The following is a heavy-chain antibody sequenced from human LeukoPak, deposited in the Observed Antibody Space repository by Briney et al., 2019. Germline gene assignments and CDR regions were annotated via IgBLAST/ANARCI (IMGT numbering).Heavy chain of an antibody. Sequence: GESLRISCKGSGYSFTSYWISWVRQMPGKGLEWMGRIDPSDSYTNYSPSFQGHVTISADKSISTAYLQWSSLKASDTAMYYCARVRGTYYYDSSGPLDYWGQGTLVTVSS. V-gene: IGHV5-10-1*01. CDR2: IDPSDSYT. J-gene: IGHJ4*02. CDR3: ARVRGTYYYDSSGPLDY. D-gene: IGHD3-22*01. CDR1: GYSFTSYW.